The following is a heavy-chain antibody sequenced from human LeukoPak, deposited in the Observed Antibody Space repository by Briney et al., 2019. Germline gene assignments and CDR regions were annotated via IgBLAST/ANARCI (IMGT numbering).Heavy chain of an antibody. CDR1: GYTFTSYG. V-gene: IGHV1-18*01. Sequence: RASVKVSCQASGYTFTSYGISWVRQAPGQGLEWMGWISTYNGDTNYAQKFQGRVTMTRDTSISTAYMELSRLRSDDTAVYYCARVKRGWGFRSAEYYFDYWGQGTLVTVSS. CDR3: ARVKRGWGFRSAEYYFDY. J-gene: IGHJ4*02. CDR2: ISTYNGDT. D-gene: IGHD3-16*01.